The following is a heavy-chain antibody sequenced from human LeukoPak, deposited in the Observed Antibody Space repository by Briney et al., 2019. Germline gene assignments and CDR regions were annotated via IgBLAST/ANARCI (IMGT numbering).Heavy chain of an antibody. Sequence: GESLKISCKGSGYSFTSYWIGWVRQMPGKGLEWMGIIYPGDSDTRYSPSFQGQVTISADKSTSTAYLQWSSLKASDTAMYYCARHYHYDILTGYTNWFDPWGQGTLVTVSS. D-gene: IGHD3-9*01. V-gene: IGHV5-51*01. CDR1: GYSFTSYW. CDR2: IYPGDSDT. J-gene: IGHJ5*02. CDR3: ARHYHYDILTGYTNWFDP.